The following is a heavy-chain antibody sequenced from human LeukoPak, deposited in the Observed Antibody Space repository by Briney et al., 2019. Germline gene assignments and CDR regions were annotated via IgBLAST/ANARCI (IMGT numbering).Heavy chain of an antibody. V-gene: IGHV3-30*01. CDR2: IAYDETFR. J-gene: IGHJ3*02. CDR3: VREDNAFDI. Sequence: PGGSLRLSCSASGFTFSRYTMHWVRQAPGRGLKWVALIAYDETFRYYADSVRGRITISRDTARTTLYLHMNSLTPEDTAPYYCVREDNAFDIWGQGTMVTVSS. CDR1: GFTFSRYT.